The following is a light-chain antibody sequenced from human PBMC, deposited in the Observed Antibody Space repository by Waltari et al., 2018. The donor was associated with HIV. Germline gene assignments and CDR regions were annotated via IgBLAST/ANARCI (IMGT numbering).Light chain of an antibody. CDR1: SSNIGADYD. CDR2: GNK. V-gene: IGLV1-40*01. Sequence: QSVLTQPPSVSGAPGQRVTISCTGGSSNIGADYDVHWYQQIPGTAPKLLISGNKNRPSGVPDRCSASKSGTSASLAITGLQAEDEADYFCQSYDRSLSASVDFGGWTKLTVL. CDR3: QSYDRSLSASVD. J-gene: IGLJ2*01.